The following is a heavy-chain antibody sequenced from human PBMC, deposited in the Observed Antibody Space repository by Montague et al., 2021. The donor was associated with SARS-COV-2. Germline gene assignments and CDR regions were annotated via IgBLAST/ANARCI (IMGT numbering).Heavy chain of an antibody. CDR3: ARHRSISASAPNYFDP. V-gene: IGHV4-61*09. CDR2: IYTSGRN. D-gene: IGHD6-13*01. CDR1: GGSISTGNYY. Sequence: TLSLTCSVSGGSISTGNYYWSWIRQPAGKRLEWIGDIYTSGRNNYNPSVQSRVTILVDTSKNQFSLRLNSVTAADTAVYYCARHRSISASAPNYFDPWGQGTLVTVSS. J-gene: IGHJ5*02.